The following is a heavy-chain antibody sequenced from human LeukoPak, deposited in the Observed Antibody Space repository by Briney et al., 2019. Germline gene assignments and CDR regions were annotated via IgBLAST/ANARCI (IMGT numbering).Heavy chain of an antibody. Sequence: ASVKVSCKASGYTFTGYYMHGVRQAPGQGLEWMGWIDPKSGGTKYAQKFQGRVTMTRDMSINTAYMDLRRLKSDDTAVYYCVRDMDRGQWLVRPYNWGQGTLVTVSS. CDR2: IDPKSGGT. CDR1: GYTFTGYY. CDR3: VRDMDRGQWLVRPYN. D-gene: IGHD6-19*01. V-gene: IGHV1-2*02. J-gene: IGHJ4*02.